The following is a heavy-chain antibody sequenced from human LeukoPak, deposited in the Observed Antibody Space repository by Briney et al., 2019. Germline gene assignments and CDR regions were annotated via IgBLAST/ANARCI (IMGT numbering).Heavy chain of an antibody. Sequence: SETLSLTCTVSGGSISSSNYYWAWIRQTPGKGLEWIGSIYYSGSTYYNPSLKSRVTISVDTSKKQFSLELSSVTAADTAVYYCARGDSGTYYYFDYWGQGTLVTVSS. V-gene: IGHV4-39*01. CDR1: GGSISSSNYY. CDR2: IYYSGST. D-gene: IGHD1-26*01. J-gene: IGHJ4*02. CDR3: ARGDSGTYYYFDY.